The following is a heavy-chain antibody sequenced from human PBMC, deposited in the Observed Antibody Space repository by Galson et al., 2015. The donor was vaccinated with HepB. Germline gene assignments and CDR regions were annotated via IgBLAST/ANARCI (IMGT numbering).Heavy chain of an antibody. D-gene: IGHD6-19*01. CDR3: AHSKVYKESGQWLAWFDP. CDR2: IYWDDDK. Sequence: PALVKPTQTLTLTCTFSGFSLSTSGVGVGWIRQPPGKALEWLALIYWDDDKRYSPSLKSRLTITKDTSKNQVVLTMTHMDPVDTATYYCAHSKVYKESGQWLAWFDPWGQGTLVTVSS. CDR1: GFSLSTSGVG. V-gene: IGHV2-5*02. J-gene: IGHJ5*02.